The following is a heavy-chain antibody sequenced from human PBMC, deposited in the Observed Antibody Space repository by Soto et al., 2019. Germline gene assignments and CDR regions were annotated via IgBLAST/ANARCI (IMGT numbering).Heavy chain of an antibody. J-gene: IGHJ6*02. CDR2: MNPNSGST. CDR3: ARERSYGMDV. CDR1: GYTFTSYD. Sequence: ASVKVSCKASGYTFTSYDIDWVRQATGQGLEWMGWMNPNSGSTGYAQKFKGRVTMTRNTSISTAYMELSSLRSEDTAVYYCARERSYGMDVWGQGTTVTVSS. V-gene: IGHV1-8*01. D-gene: IGHD4-17*01.